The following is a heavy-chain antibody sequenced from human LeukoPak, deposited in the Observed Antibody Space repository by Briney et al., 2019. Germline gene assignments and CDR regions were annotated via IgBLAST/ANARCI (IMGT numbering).Heavy chain of an antibody. CDR3: ARGPPNWGYDY. CDR1: GFIFTSYD. V-gene: IGHV1-8*01. D-gene: IGHD7-27*01. CDR2: MNPITGNT. Sequence: ASVKVSCKASGFIFTSYDINWVRQATGQGLEWMGWMNPITGNTGYARQFQGRITMTRDTSTSTAYMELTSLRSEDTAVYYCARGPPNWGYDYWGPGTLVTVSS. J-gene: IGHJ4*02.